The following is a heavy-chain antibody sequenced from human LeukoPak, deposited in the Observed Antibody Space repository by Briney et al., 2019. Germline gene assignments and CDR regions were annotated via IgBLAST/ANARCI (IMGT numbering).Heavy chain of an antibody. D-gene: IGHD1-26*01. CDR3: ARVGNYYDCAY. J-gene: IGHJ4*02. V-gene: IGHV3-53*01. Sequence: PGGCLRLSCSAAGFTVINNYISSRRQPPGEGLERVSIIFSADRTYFADSVKGRFSISRDNSKNTLYLQMNSLRAEDTAVYYCARVGNYYDCAYWGQGTLVTVSS. CDR1: GFTVINNY. CDR2: IFSADRT.